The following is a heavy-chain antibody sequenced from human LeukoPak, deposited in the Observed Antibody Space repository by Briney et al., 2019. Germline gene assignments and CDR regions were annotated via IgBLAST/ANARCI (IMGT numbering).Heavy chain of an antibody. CDR3: AKGDDYGANTRLPKFNWFDP. Sequence: QPGGSLRLSCAASGFTFATCAMHWVRQAPGRGLEWVAYIRYDAENKNYADSVKGRFTISRDNSKDMLYLQMNSLRPEDTAVYYCAKGDDYGANTRLPKFNWFDPWGQGTLVTVSS. CDR2: IRYDAENK. V-gene: IGHV3-30*02. CDR1: GFTFATCA. D-gene: IGHD4-23*01. J-gene: IGHJ5*02.